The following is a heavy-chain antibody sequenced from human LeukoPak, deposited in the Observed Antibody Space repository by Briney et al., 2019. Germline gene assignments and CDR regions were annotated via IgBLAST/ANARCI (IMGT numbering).Heavy chain of an antibody. CDR3: AKARTTTTAGWFDP. J-gene: IGHJ5*02. CDR1: GFTFSSFP. D-gene: IGHD4-17*01. CDR2: VSGSGGTT. V-gene: IGHV3-23*01. Sequence: PPGGSLRLSCAASGFTFSSFPMTWVRQAPGKGLEWVSTVSGSGGTTFYADSVKGRFTISRDNSKNTLYLQMNSLRVEDTALYYCAKARTTTTAGWFDPWGQGTLVTVSS.